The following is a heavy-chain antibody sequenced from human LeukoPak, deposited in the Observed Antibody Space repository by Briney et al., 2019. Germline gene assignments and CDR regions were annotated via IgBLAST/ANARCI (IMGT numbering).Heavy chain of an antibody. J-gene: IGHJ5*02. CDR2: INPNSGGT. V-gene: IGHV1-2*02. CDR1: GYTFTGYY. Sequence: ASVKVPCKASGYTFTGYYMHWVRQAPGQGLGWMGWINPNSGGTNYAQKFQGRVTMTRDTSISTAYMELSRLRSDDTAVYYCARDPSSTSNWFDPWGQGTLVTVSS. D-gene: IGHD2-2*01. CDR3: ARDPSSTSNWFDP.